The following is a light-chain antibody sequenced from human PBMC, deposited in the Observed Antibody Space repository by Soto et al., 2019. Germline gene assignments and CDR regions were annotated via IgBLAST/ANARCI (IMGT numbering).Light chain of an antibody. CDR1: SSDVGAYKY. CDR3: TSYVGNDIWV. CDR2: EVT. J-gene: IGLJ3*02. V-gene: IGLV2-8*01. Sequence: QSALTQPPSASGSPGQSVTISCTGTSSDVGAYKYVSWYQQYPGKAPKLMIYEVTTRPSGVPDRFSGSKSGNTASLTVSGLQADDEADYYCTSYVGNDIWVFGGGTKVTVL.